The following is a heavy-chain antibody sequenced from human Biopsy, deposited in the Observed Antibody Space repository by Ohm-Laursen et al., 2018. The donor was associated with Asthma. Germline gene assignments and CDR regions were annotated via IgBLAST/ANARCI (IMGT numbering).Heavy chain of an antibody. V-gene: IGHV1-69*01. CDR2: INSVFGTA. CDR3: ARKAGSCISKTCYSLDF. Sequence: SSVKVSCKSLGGTFNTYVIGWVRQAPGQGLEWMGGINSVFGTATYPQKFQDRVTITADDSTSTVYMELSSLRSEDSAVYYCARKAGSCISKTCYSLDFWGQGTLVTVSS. CDR1: GGTFNTYV. J-gene: IGHJ4*02. D-gene: IGHD2-2*01.